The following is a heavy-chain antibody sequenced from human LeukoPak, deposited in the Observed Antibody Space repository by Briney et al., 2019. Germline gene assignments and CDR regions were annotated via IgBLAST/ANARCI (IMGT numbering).Heavy chain of an antibody. CDR1: GYTFTSYD. J-gene: IGHJ3*02. D-gene: IGHD4-17*01. CDR3: ARSYGDGDAFDI. Sequence: ASVKVSCKASGYTFTSYDINGVRQATGQGLEWMGWMNPNSGNTGYAQKLQGRVTMTRNTSISTAYMELSSLRSEDTAVYYCARSYGDGDAFDIWGQGTMVTVSS. V-gene: IGHV1-8*01. CDR2: MNPNSGNT.